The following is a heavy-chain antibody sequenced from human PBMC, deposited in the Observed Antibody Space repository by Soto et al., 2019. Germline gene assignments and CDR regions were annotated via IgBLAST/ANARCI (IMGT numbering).Heavy chain of an antibody. J-gene: IGHJ6*02. V-gene: IGHV1-18*01. CDR1: GYTFTNYG. Sequence: QVQLVQSGAEVKKPGASVKVSCKASGYTFTNYGISWVRQAPGQGLEWMGWISAYNCNINYAQKLQGRVTMTTDTSPRTAYMELRSLRSDDTAMYYCASSYCGGNCYSNFPLDYYYSGMDVWGQGTTVTVSS. CDR2: ISAYNCNI. CDR3: ASSYCGGNCYSNFPLDYYYSGMDV. D-gene: IGHD2-21*02.